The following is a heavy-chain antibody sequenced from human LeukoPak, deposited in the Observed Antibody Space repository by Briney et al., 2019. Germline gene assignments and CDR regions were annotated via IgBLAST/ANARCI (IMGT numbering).Heavy chain of an antibody. CDR3: ARDSVLEGYYYGALDY. J-gene: IGHJ4*02. D-gene: IGHD3-22*01. V-gene: IGHV3-53*01. CDR1: GFIVSNFY. Sequence: GGSLRLSCAVSGFIVSNFYMSWVRQAPGKGLEWVSVMYSGGSTYYSDSVKGRFSISRDSSKNTLYLQMNNLRAEDTAVYYCARDSVLEGYYYGALDYWGQGTPVTVSS. CDR2: MYSGGST.